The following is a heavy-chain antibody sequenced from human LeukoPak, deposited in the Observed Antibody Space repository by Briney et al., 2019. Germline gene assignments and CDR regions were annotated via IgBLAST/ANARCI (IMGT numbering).Heavy chain of an antibody. CDR2: IYSGGST. Sequence: GGSLRLSCAASGFTFRTSAMSWVRQAPGKGLEWVSVIYSGGSTYYAGSVKGRFTISRDNSKNTLYLQMNSLRAEDTAVYYCASSAYDSSGYYYYYWGQGTLVTVSS. CDR3: ASSAYDSSGYYYYY. CDR1: GFTFRTSA. D-gene: IGHD3-22*01. V-gene: IGHV3-66*01. J-gene: IGHJ4*02.